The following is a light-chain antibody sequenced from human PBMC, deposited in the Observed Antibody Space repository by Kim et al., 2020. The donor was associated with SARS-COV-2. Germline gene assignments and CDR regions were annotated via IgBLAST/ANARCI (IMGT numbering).Light chain of an antibody. CDR3: HQTSRTPYT. Sequence: SASVGDRVTLSCRASQGIGISLKWYQQRPGNAPELLIFAASTVRSGVPPRFSGSGSGTEFTLTISSLQPEDFAIYYCHQTSRTPYTFGPGTRLEI. V-gene: IGKV1-39*01. J-gene: IGKJ2*01. CDR2: AAS. CDR1: QGIGIS.